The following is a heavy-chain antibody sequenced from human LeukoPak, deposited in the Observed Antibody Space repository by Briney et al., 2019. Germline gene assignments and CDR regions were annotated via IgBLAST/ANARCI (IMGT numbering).Heavy chain of an antibody. Sequence: GGSLRLSCTASGFTFSNYWMTWIRQAPGKGLEWVANIKQDGIEKYYVDSVEGRFTVSRDNSKNSLFLQIESLRAADTAVYYCATCGSGYHCDHFQTWGQGSLVTVSS. CDR1: GFTFSNYW. D-gene: IGHD3-22*01. V-gene: IGHV3-7*01. J-gene: IGHJ1*01. CDR3: ATCGSGYHCDHFQT. CDR2: IKQDGIEK.